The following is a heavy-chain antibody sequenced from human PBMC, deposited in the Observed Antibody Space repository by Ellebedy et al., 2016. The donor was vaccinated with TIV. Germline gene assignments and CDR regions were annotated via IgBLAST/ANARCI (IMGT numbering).Heavy chain of an antibody. D-gene: IGHD6-13*01. CDR1: GFTFSRHA. CDR3: ARLGVIAAAGVGDY. Sequence: GESLKISCAASGFTFSRHAMSWVRQAPGKGLEWVSAISGSGDSTYYADSVRGRFTISRDISKNTVYLQMNSLRADDTAVYYCARLGVIAAAGVGDYWGQGTLVIVSS. V-gene: IGHV3-23*01. CDR2: ISGSGDST. J-gene: IGHJ4*02.